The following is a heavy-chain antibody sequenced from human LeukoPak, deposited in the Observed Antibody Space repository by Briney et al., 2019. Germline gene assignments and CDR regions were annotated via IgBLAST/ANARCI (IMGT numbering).Heavy chain of an antibody. CDR1: DDSITSYC. J-gene: IGHJ1*01. Sequence: SETLSLTCTVSDDSITSYCWSWIRQPPGKGLEWIGYTSYSGNTNHNPSLQSRVTVSLDTSKNQFSLKVNSVTAADTAVYYCARHLSSSGNGFQYWGQGTLVTVSS. V-gene: IGHV4-59*08. CDR2: TSYSGNT. D-gene: IGHD6-25*01. CDR3: ARHLSSSGNGFQY.